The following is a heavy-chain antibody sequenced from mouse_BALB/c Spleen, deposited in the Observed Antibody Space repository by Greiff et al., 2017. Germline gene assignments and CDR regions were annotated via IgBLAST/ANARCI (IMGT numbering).Heavy chain of an antibody. J-gene: IGHJ4*01. V-gene: IGHV1-87*01. CDR2: IYPGDGDT. CDR1: GYTFTSYW. CDR3: ARYRDYDYAMDY. Sequence: QVHVKQSGAELARPGASVKLSCKASGYTFTSYWMQWVKQRPGQGLEWIGAIYPGDGDTRYTQKFKGKATLTADKSSSTAYMQLSSLASEDSAVYYCARYRDYDYAMDYWGQGTSVTVSS. D-gene: IGHD2-4*01.